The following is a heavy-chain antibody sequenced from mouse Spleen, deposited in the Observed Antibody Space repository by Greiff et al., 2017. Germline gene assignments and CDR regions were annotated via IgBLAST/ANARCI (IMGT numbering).Heavy chain of an antibody. D-gene: IGHD2-1*01. V-gene: IGHV5-17*02. CDR2: ISSGSSTI. Sequence: EVKLVESGGGLVQPGGSRKLSCAASGFTFSSCGMHWVRQAPEKGLEWVAYISSGSSTIYYADTVKGRFTISRDNPKNTLFLQMTSLRSEDTAMYYCARWGGYYGNYVFDYWGQGTTLTVSS. CDR1: GFTFSSCG. CDR3: ARWGGYYGNYVFDY. J-gene: IGHJ2*01.